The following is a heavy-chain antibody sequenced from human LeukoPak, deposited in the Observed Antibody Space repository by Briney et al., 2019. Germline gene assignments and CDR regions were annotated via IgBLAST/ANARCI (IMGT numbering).Heavy chain of an antibody. Sequence: GGSLRLSCAPSGFTFSRHGMHWVRQAPGKGLEWVAIISNDGSRKYYAHSVEGRFTISRDNSKSTLYLQMDSLRAEDTAVYYCARDRAWNYFDYWGQGTLVTVSS. J-gene: IGHJ4*02. CDR2: ISNDGSRK. CDR1: GFTFSRHG. D-gene: IGHD3-3*01. CDR3: ARDRAWNYFDY. V-gene: IGHV3-30*03.